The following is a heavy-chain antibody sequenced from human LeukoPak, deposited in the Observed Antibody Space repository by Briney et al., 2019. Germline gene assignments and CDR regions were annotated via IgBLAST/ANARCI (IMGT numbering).Heavy chain of an antibody. D-gene: IGHD5-12*01. Sequence: QPGGSLRLSCAASGLTVSSNYVSWVRQAPGKGLEWVSLIYSGSSTYYADSVKGRFTISRDKSKNTLYLQMSSLRVEDTAVYYCAMGAIVATIDYWGQGTLVTVSS. J-gene: IGHJ4*02. CDR3: AMGAIVATIDY. CDR2: IYSGSST. CDR1: GLTVSSNY. V-gene: IGHV3-66*01.